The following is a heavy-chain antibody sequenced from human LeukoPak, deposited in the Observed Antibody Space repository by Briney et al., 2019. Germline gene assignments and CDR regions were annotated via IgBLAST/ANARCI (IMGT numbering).Heavy chain of an antibody. D-gene: IGHD3-10*01. CDR2: ISYDGGNK. CDR1: GFTFSDYG. Sequence: GGSLRLSCAASGFTFSDYGMHWVREAPGKGLEWVALISYDGGNKFYADSVRDRFTISRDNYKNTLFLQMNSLRTEDTAMYYCAKVFEVRGARRPKDYWGQGTLVTVSS. J-gene: IGHJ4*02. V-gene: IGHV3-30*18. CDR3: AKVFEVRGARRPKDY.